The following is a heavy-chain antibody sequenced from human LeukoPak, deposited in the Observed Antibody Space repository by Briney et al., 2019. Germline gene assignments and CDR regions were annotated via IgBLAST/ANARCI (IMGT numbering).Heavy chain of an antibody. CDR3: AISTGYCSGGSCSYNWFDP. J-gene: IGHJ5*02. Sequence: GASVKVSCKACGYTFTSYYMHWVRQAPGQGLEWMGIINPSGGSTSYAQKFQGRVTMTRDTSTSTVYMELSSLRSEDTAVYYCAISTGYCSGGSCSYNWFDPWGQGTLVTVSS. D-gene: IGHD2-15*01. V-gene: IGHV1-46*01. CDR1: GYTFTSYY. CDR2: INPSGGST.